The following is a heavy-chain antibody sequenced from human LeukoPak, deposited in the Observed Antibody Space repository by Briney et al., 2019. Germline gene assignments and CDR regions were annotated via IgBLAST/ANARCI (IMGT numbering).Heavy chain of an antibody. D-gene: IGHD2-15*01. CDR2: ISTSGDFT. Sequence: GGSLRLSCATSGFTFSSYAMNWVRQAPGKGLECVAFISTSGDFTYYAASVKGRFTVSRDNSKNTLYLQMNSLRADDTAVYYCAGCSGGSCYSRGKYGVDVWGQGTTVIVSS. CDR3: AGCSGGSCYSRGKYGVDV. V-gene: IGHV3-23*01. J-gene: IGHJ6*02. CDR1: GFTFSSYA.